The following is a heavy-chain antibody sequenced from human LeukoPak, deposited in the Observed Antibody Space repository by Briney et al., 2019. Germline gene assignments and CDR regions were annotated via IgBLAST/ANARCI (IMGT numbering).Heavy chain of an antibody. J-gene: IGHJ5*02. V-gene: IGHV4-38-2*01. CDR1: GYSISSGYY. Sequence: PSETLSLTCAVSGYSISSGYYWGWIRQPPGKGLEWIGSIYHSGSTYYNPSLKSRVTISVDTSKNQFSPKLSSVTAADTAVYYCAMEAVPAAMWSLHWFDPWGQGTLVTVSS. CDR2: IYHSGST. D-gene: IGHD2-2*01. CDR3: AMEAVPAAMWSLHWFDP.